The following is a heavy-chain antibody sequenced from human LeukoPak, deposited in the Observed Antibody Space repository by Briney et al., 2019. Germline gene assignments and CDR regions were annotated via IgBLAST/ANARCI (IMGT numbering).Heavy chain of an antibody. D-gene: IGHD1-26*01. CDR3: ARVSGSYALY. V-gene: IGHV1-8*02. CDR2: MNPNSGNT. J-gene: IGHJ4*02. Sequence: ASVKVSCKASGGTFSSYAISWVRQAPGQGLEWMGWMNPNSGNTGYAQKFQGRVTMTRNTSISTAYMELSSLRSEDTAVYYCARVSGSYALYWGQGTLVTVSS. CDR1: GGTFSSYA.